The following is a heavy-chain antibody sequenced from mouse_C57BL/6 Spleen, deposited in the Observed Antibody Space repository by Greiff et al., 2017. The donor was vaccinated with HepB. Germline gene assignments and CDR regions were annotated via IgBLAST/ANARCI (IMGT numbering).Heavy chain of an antibody. V-gene: IGHV1-64*01. CDR2: IHPNSGST. D-gene: IGHD1-1*01. CDR3: AIYYGSSSFAY. J-gene: IGHJ3*01. CDR1: GYTFTSSW. Sequence: QVQLKQPGAELVKPGASVKLSCKASGYTFTSSWMHWVKQRPGQGLEWIGMIHPNSGSTNYNEKFKSKATLTVDKSSSTAYMQLSSLTSEDSAVYYCAIYYGSSSFAYWGQGTLVTVSA.